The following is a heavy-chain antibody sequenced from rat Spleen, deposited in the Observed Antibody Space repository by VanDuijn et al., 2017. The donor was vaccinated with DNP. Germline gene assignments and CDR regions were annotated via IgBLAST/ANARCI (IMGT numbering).Heavy chain of an antibody. CDR1: GFTFSNFG. CDR3: TRENYYDGRYYPFDY. D-gene: IGHD1-12*02. Sequence: EVQLVESGGGLVQPGRSLKLSCAASGFTFSNFGMAWVRQAPTKGLEWVASISPGGSIYYPAFVKDRFTISRDNAQNNLYLQMNSLRSEDTATYYCTRENYYDGRYYPFDYWGQGVMVTVSS. J-gene: IGHJ2*01. V-gene: IGHV5S13*01. CDR2: ISPGGSI.